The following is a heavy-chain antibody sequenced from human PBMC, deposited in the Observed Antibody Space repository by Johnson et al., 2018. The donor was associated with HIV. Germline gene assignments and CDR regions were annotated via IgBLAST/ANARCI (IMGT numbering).Heavy chain of an antibody. Sequence: HVQLVESGGGVVQPGRSVRLSCAASGFTFSSYGMHWVRQAPGKGLEWVAVIWYDGSNKDYADFVKGRFTISRDNTKNSLHLQMNSLRAEDTAVYYCAREARRYHYDSSNDAFDIWGQGTMVTVSS. V-gene: IGHV3-33*01. D-gene: IGHD3-22*01. CDR3: AREARRYHYDSSNDAFDI. J-gene: IGHJ3*02. CDR1: GFTFSSYG. CDR2: IWYDGSNK.